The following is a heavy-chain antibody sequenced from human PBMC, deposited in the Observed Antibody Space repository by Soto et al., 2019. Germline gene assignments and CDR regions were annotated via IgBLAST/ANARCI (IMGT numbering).Heavy chain of an antibody. D-gene: IGHD5-12*01. CDR2: ISAYNGNT. Sequence: ASVKVSCKASGYTFTSYGISWVRQAPGQGLEWMGWISAYNGNTNYAQKLQGRVTMTTDTSTSTAYMELRSLRSDDTAVYYCARRVATITFCGMDVWGQGTTVTVSS. CDR3: ARRVATITFCGMDV. CDR1: GYTFTSYG. V-gene: IGHV1-18*04. J-gene: IGHJ6*02.